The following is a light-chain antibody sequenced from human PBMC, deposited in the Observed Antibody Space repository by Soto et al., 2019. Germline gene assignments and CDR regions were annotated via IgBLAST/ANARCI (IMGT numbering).Light chain of an antibody. J-gene: IGLJ2*01. CDR1: SSDVGSYNL. Sequence: QSVLTQPASVSGSPGQSITISCTGTSSDVGSYNLVSWYQQHPGKAPKLMIYEGSKRPLGVSNRFSGSKSGNTASLTISGLQAEDEADYYCCSYAGSSTFGFGGGTQLTVL. CDR2: EGS. V-gene: IGLV2-23*03. CDR3: CSYAGSSTFG.